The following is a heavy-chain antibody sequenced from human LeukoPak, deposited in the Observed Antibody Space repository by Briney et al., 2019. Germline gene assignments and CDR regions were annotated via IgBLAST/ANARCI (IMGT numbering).Heavy chain of an antibody. Sequence: GGSLRLSCAASGFTFSSYSMNWVRQAPGKGLEWVSAISGSGGSTYYADSVKGRFTISRDNSKNTLYLQMNSLRAEDTAVYYCAKDGPRYCSSTSCQKDYWGQGTLVTVSS. V-gene: IGHV3-23*01. D-gene: IGHD2-2*01. J-gene: IGHJ4*02. CDR1: GFTFSSYS. CDR2: ISGSGGST. CDR3: AKDGPRYCSSTSCQKDY.